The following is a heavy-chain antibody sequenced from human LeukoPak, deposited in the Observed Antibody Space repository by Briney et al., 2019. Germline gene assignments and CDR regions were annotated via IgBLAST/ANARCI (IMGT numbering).Heavy chain of an antibody. CDR1: GFTFSTYW. J-gene: IGHJ4*02. V-gene: IGHV3-30*02. CDR3: AKAPVTTCSGAYCYPFDY. D-gene: IGHD2-21*01. CDR2: IRYDGSNK. Sequence: GGSLRLSCAASGFTFSTYWMHWVRQGPGEGLEWVAFIRYDGSNKYYADSVKGRFTISRDSSKNTLYLQMNRLRAEDAAVYYCAKAPVTTCSGAYCYPFDYWGQGTLVTVSS.